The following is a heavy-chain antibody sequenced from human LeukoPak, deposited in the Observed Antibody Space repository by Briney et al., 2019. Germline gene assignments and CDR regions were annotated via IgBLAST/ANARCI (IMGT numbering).Heavy chain of an antibody. CDR1: GGSISSYY. CDR2: IYYSGGT. CDR3: ARDDPLPFNY. Sequence: PSETLSLTCTVSGGSISSYYWSWIRQPPGKGLEWIGFIYYSGGTKYNPSLKSRVTISVDTSKNQFSLKLRSVTAADTAVYYCARDDPLPFNYWGRGTLVTVSS. J-gene: IGHJ4*02. V-gene: IGHV4-59*01.